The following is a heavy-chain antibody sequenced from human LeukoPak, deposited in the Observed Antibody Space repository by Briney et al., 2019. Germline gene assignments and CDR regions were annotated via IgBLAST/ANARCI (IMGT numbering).Heavy chain of an antibody. CDR2: IIPILGIA. J-gene: IGHJ4*02. D-gene: IGHD6-19*01. Sequence: GASVKVSCKASGGTFSSYAISWVRQAPGQGLEWMGRIIPILGIANYAQKFQGRVTITADKSTSTAYMELSSLRSEDTAVYYCAREVFSGWYYYWGQGTLVTVSS. V-gene: IGHV1-69*04. CDR1: GGTFSSYA. CDR3: AREVFSGWYYY.